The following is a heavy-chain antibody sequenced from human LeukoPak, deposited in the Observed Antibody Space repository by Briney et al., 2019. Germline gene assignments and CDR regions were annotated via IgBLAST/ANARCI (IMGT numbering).Heavy chain of an antibody. D-gene: IGHD5-18*01. Sequence: GASVKVSCKASGYTFTCYYMHWVRQAPGQGLEWMGVIDPSGGNTTYAQRFQGRVTMTRDTSTSTVYLQLSSLRSEDTAMYFCARDRDSFGPFSFYYMDVWGKGTTVTVSS. J-gene: IGHJ6*03. CDR1: GYTFTCYY. V-gene: IGHV1-46*01. CDR3: ARDRDSFGPFSFYYMDV. CDR2: IDPSGGNT.